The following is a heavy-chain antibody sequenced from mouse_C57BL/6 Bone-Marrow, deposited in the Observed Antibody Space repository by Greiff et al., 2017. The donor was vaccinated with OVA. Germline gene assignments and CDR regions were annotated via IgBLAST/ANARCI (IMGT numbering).Heavy chain of an antibody. CDR3: TRDPAYYAMDY. CDR1: GFTFSSYA. CDR2: ISSGGDYI. Sequence: DVMLVESGEGLVKPGGSLKLSCAASGFTFSSYAMSWVRQTPEKRLEWVAYISSGGDYIYYADTVKGRFTISRDNARNTLYLQMSSLKSEDTAMYYCTRDPAYYAMDYWGQGTSVTVSS. V-gene: IGHV5-9-1*02. J-gene: IGHJ4*01.